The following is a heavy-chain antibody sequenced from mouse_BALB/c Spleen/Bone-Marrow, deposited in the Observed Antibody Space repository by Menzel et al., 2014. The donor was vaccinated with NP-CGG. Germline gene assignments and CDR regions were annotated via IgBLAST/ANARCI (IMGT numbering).Heavy chain of an antibody. Sequence: EVKLMESGPALVKPGASMKISCKASGYSFTGYTMNWVKRSHGKNLEWIGLINPYNGGTTYNQKFKGKATLTVDKSSSTAYMELLSLTSEDSAVYYCARRDYYDYAWFAYWGQGTLVTVSA. J-gene: IGHJ3*01. CDR3: ARRDYYDYAWFAY. CDR1: GYSFTGYT. CDR2: INPYNGGT. V-gene: IGHV1-18*01. D-gene: IGHD2-4*01.